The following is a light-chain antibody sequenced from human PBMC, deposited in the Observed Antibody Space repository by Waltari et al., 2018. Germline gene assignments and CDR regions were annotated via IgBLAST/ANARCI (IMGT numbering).Light chain of an antibody. CDR2: KAS. CDR1: HSISNW. Sequence: DIQMTQSSSTLSASVGDRVTITCRASHSISNWLAWYQQKPGKAPKLLIYKASTLESGVPSRFSGSGSGTEFTLTISSLQPDDFATYYCQQYNSYSLLTFGGGTKVEIK. J-gene: IGKJ4*01. V-gene: IGKV1-5*03. CDR3: QQYNSYSLLT.